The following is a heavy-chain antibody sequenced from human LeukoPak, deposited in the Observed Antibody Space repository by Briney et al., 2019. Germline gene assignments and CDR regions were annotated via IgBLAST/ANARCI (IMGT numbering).Heavy chain of an antibody. Sequence: GGSLTLSCTTSGYTFSSYGIGWVRQAPGKGLEWVGSISGNGGNTNYAHSLKGRLTISRDTSKNIFYLQLNSLRAEDTAVYFCVKVGRYDYASHFCHWGQRT. CDR1: GYTFSSYG. D-gene: IGHD3-10*01. V-gene: IGHV3-23*01. CDR2: ISGNGGNT. CDR3: VKVGRYDYASHFCH. J-gene: IGHJ4*02.